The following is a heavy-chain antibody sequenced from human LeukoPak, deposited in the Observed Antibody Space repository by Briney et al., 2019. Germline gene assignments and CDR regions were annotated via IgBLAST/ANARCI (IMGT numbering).Heavy chain of an antibody. D-gene: IGHD1-26*01. J-gene: IGHJ4*02. CDR3: AVSGSYRQRETPDY. V-gene: IGHV1-2*02. CDR1: GYTFTSYG. Sequence: GASVKVSCKASGYTFTSYGISWVRQAPGQGLEWMGWINPNSGGTNYAQKFQGRVTMTRDTSISTAYMELSRLRSDDTAVYYCAVSGSYRQRETPDYWGQGTLVTVSS. CDR2: INPNSGGT.